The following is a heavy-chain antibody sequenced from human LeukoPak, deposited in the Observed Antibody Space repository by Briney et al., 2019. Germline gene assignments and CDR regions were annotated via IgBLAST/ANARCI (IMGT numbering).Heavy chain of an antibody. CDR3: AKVRDIVVVEDAFDI. Sequence: GGSLRLSCAASGFTFSNYWMHWVRQAPGTGLVWVSRMNSDGSSIIYADSVKGRFTISRDNAKNTLYLQMNSLRAEDTAVYYCAKVRDIVVVEDAFDIWGQGTMVTVSS. V-gene: IGHV3-74*01. CDR2: MNSDGSSI. CDR1: GFTFSNYW. D-gene: IGHD2-2*01. J-gene: IGHJ3*02.